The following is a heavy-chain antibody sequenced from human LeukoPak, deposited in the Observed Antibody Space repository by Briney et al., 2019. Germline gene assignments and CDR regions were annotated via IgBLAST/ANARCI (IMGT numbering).Heavy chain of an antibody. J-gene: IGHJ4*02. CDR3: ARAIYGGRYYFDY. CDR2: IYYSGST. V-gene: IGHV4-59*01. CDR1: GGSISSYY. Sequence: SETLSLTCTVSGGSISSYYWSWIRQPPGKGLEWIGYIYYSGSTNYNPSLKSRVTISVDTSKNQFSLKLSSVTAADTAVYYCARAIYGGRYYFDYWGQGTLVTVSS. D-gene: IGHD4-23*01.